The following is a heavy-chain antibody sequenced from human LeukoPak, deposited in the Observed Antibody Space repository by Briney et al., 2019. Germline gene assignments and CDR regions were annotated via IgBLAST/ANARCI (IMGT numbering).Heavy chain of an antibody. Sequence: ASVKVSCKASGYTFTSYDINWVRQATGQGLEWMGWMNPNSGNTGYAQKFQGRVTMTRNTSISTAYMELTSLRSEDTAVYHCARSILGHGTEYDAFDIWGQGTMVTVSS. CDR2: MNPNSGNT. CDR1: GYTFTSYD. D-gene: IGHD1-7*01. V-gene: IGHV1-8*01. J-gene: IGHJ3*02. CDR3: ARSILGHGTEYDAFDI.